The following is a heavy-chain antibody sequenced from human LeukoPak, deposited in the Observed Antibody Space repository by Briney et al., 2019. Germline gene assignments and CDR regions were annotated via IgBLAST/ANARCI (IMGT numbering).Heavy chain of an antibody. V-gene: IGHV4-59*01. CDR2: IYYSGST. CDR3: ARIAVAEGFDP. Sequence: AETLTLTCTASGGTFSSYYMSWIRQAPGKGLEWIGYIYYSGSTNYYPSLKSRVTISVDTSKNQFSLKLSSVTAADTAVYYCARIAVAEGFDPWGQGTLVTVSS. D-gene: IGHD6-19*01. CDR1: GGTFSSYY. J-gene: IGHJ5*02.